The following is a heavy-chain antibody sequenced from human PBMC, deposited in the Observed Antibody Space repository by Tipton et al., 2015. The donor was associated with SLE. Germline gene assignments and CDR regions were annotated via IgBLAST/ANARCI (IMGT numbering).Heavy chain of an antibody. CDR3: ASDLDGDRDAFNI. CDR1: GGSFSGYY. D-gene: IGHD7-27*01. Sequence: TLSLTCAVYGGSFSGYYWSWIRQPPGKGLEWIGEINHSGSTNYNPSLKSRVTISVDTSKNQFSLKLSSVTAADTAVYHCASDLDGDRDAFNIWGQGTMVTVSS. J-gene: IGHJ3*02. CDR2: INHSGST. V-gene: IGHV4-34*01.